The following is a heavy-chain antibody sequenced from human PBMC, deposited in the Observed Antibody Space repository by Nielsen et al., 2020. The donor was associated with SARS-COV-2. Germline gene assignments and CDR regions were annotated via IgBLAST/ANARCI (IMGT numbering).Heavy chain of an antibody. D-gene: IGHD3-9*01. Sequence: GGSLRLSCAASGFTFSSYSMNWVRQAPGKGLEWVSSISSSSSYIYYADSVKGRFTISRDNAKNSLYLQMNSLRAEDTAVYFCAKDRLNYDILTGYGHSFDIWGQGTMVTVSS. CDR2: ISSSSSYI. CDR3: AKDRLNYDILTGYGHSFDI. J-gene: IGHJ3*02. CDR1: GFTFSSYS. V-gene: IGHV3-21*04.